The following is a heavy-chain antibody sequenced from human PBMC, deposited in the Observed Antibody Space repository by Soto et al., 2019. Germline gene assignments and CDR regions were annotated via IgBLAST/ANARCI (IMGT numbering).Heavy chain of an antibody. CDR1: GGSIISGYYY. J-gene: IGHJ6*02. V-gene: IGHV4-30-4*01. CDR2: IYYSGKT. CDR3: ASSSLYGMHX. Sequence: VSGGSIISGYYYWSLIRQPPGKGLEWIGNIYYSGKTYYSPSPKSRLIISIDTAKNQFSLKVGSFTAADTAVYYFASSSLYGMHXWGQGTTVTVS.